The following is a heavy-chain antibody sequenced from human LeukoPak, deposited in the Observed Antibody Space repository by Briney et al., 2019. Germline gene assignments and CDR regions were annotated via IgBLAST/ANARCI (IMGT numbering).Heavy chain of an antibody. J-gene: IGHJ5*02. CDR1: GGSISSYY. Sequence: SETLSLTCTVSGGSISSYYWSRIRQPPGKGLEWIGYIYYSGSTNYNPSLKSRVTISVDTSKNQFSLKLSSVTAADTAVYYCARHLLNGDWFDPWGQGTLVTVSS. D-gene: IGHD3-10*01. CDR3: ARHLLNGDWFDP. V-gene: IGHV4-59*08. CDR2: IYYSGST.